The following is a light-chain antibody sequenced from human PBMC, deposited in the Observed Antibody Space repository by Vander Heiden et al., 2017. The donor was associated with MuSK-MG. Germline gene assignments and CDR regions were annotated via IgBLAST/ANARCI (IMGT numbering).Light chain of an antibody. CDR1: QSVGTS. J-gene: IGKJ2*01. CDR2: RAS. V-gene: IGKV3-20*01. CDR3: QQDSYSYT. Sequence: EIVLTQSPGTLSLSAGEGATLSCRATQSVGTSLAWYQQKPGQAPRLLIYRASNRANGIPDRFSGGGSGTDFTLTSSRLEPEDFAVYYWQQDSYSYTFGQGTKLEIK.